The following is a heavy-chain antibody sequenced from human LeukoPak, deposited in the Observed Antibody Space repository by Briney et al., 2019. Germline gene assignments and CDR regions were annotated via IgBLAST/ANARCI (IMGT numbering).Heavy chain of an antibody. Sequence: SETLSLTCTVSGGSISDYYWSWIRQPPGKGLEWLGYIYYSGSTNYNPSLKSRVTISVDTSKNQFSLKLSSVTAADTAVYYCARVLYSSSWYAFDIWGQGTMVTVSS. CDR2: IYYSGST. D-gene: IGHD6-13*01. J-gene: IGHJ3*02. CDR1: GGSISDYY. V-gene: IGHV4-59*01. CDR3: ARVLYSSSWYAFDI.